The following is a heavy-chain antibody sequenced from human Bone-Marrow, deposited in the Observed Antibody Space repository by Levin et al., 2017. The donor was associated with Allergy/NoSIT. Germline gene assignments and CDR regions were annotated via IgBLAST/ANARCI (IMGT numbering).Heavy chain of an antibody. J-gene: IGHJ4*02. V-gene: IGHV3-23*01. Sequence: GGSLRLSCAASGFTFSTYAMSWVRQAPGTGLELVSAISGSDDGTYYADSVKGRFTISRDNFKNTLYLQMNSLRADDTAIYYCAKASQGSCRGALCYTLDYWGQGALVTVSS. CDR3: AKASQGSCRGALCYTLDY. CDR1: GFTFSTYA. D-gene: IGHD2-15*01. CDR2: ISGSDDGT.